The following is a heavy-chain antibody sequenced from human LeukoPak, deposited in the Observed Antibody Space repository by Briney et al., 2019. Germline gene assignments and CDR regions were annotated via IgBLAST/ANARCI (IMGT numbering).Heavy chain of an antibody. Sequence: GGSLRLSCAASGFTFSSYGMHWVRQAPGKGLDWVAVISNDGSKKYYADSVKGRFTISRDNSKNTLYLQMNSLRAEDTAVYYCARGETRGMDVWGQGTTVTVSS. CDR1: GFTFSSYG. J-gene: IGHJ6*02. V-gene: IGHV3-30*03. CDR3: ARGETRGMDV. CDR2: ISNDGSKK.